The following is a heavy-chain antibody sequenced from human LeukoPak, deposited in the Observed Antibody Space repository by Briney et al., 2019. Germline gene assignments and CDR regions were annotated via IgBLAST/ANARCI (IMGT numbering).Heavy chain of an antibody. CDR3: ARRIAASGAFAI. Sequence: GESLKISCKGSGYTFTSYWIGWVRQMPGKGLEWIGIIYPGDSNTRYSPSFQGQVTISADRSISTAFLQWSSLKASDTAMYYCARRIAASGAFAIWGQGTMVTVSS. V-gene: IGHV5-51*01. D-gene: IGHD6-13*01. CDR2: IYPGDSNT. J-gene: IGHJ3*02. CDR1: GYTFTSYW.